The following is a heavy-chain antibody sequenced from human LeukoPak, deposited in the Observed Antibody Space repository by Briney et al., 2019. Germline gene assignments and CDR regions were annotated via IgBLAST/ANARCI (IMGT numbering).Heavy chain of an antibody. CDR3: ARDPSYYDSSGGDAFDI. J-gene: IGHJ3*02. Sequence: PSETLSLTCTVSGGSISSYYWSWIRQPPGKGLEWIGYIYYSGSTNYNPSLKSRVTISVDTSKNQFSLKLSSVTAADTAVYYCARDPSYYDSSGGDAFDIWGQGTMVTVSP. V-gene: IGHV4-59*01. CDR2: IYYSGST. CDR1: GGSISSYY. D-gene: IGHD3-22*01.